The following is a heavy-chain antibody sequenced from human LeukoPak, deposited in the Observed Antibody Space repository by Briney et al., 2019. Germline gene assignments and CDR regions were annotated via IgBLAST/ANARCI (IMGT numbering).Heavy chain of an antibody. D-gene: IGHD2-8*01. Sequence: ASVKVSCKASGYNFISYYMHWVRQAPGQGREWMGIINPSCGSTSYAQKFQDRVTMTRDTSTSTVYMELSSLKSEDTAVYYCAREDVVLVDAVRYYYYGMDVWGQGTTVTVS. V-gene: IGHV1-46*01. CDR3: AREDVVLVDAVRYYYYGMDV. J-gene: IGHJ6*02. CDR2: INPSCGST. CDR1: GYNFISYY.